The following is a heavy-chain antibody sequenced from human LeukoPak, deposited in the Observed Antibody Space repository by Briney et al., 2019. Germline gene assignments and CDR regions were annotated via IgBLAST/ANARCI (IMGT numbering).Heavy chain of an antibody. CDR3: ARVEDYDILTGFDY. V-gene: IGHV3-7*01. D-gene: IGHD3-9*01. Sequence: GGSLRLSCAASGFTFSSYWMSWVRQAPGKGLEWVANIKQDGREKYYVDSVKGRFTISRDNAKNSLYLQMNSLRAEDTDVYYCARVEDYDILTGFDYWGQGTLVTVSS. CDR1: GFTFSSYW. J-gene: IGHJ4*02. CDR2: IKQDGREK.